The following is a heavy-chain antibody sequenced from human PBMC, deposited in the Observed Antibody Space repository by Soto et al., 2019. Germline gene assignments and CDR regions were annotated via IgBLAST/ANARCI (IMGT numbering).Heavy chain of an antibody. J-gene: IGHJ3*02. D-gene: IGHD6-13*01. V-gene: IGHV3-53*01. Sequence: TGGSLGLSFAASGSTVSSNDINLVRQAPGKGLEWVSVIYIDGSTYYADSVKGRFIISRDNSKNTVFLQMNRLRAEDTAIYYCARTPAGSAFDIWGQGTMVTVSS. CDR3: ARTPAGSAFDI. CDR1: GSTVSSND. CDR2: IYIDGST.